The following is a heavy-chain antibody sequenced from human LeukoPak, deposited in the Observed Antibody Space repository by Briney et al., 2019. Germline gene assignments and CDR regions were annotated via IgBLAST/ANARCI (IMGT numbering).Heavy chain of an antibody. CDR1: GFTFSSYA. CDR3: ARGSLIAAAGTLTDY. V-gene: IGHV3-23*01. CDR2: ISGSGGST. J-gene: IGHJ4*02. D-gene: IGHD6-13*01. Sequence: PGGSLRLSCAASGFTFSSYAMSWVRQAPGKGLEWVSAISGSGGSTYYADSVKGRFTISRDNSKNTLYLQMNSLRAEDTAVYYCARGSLIAAAGTLTDYWGQGTLVTVSS.